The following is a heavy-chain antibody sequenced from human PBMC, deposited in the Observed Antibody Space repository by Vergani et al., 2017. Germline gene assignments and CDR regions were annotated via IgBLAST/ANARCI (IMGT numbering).Heavy chain of an antibody. CDR3: AKHFRGWGIDY. Sequence: QVQLAESGGGRVQPGRSLRLSCAASGFTLSNYDMQWLRQGPGKGLEFVAFIQFDGRNQYYADSVKGRFTLSRDFSKNTLYLKMNSLRTDDTATYYCAKHFRGWGIDYWCQGTQVIVSS. D-gene: IGHD3-16*01. CDR2: IQFDGRNQ. CDR1: GFTLSNYD. V-gene: IGHV3-30*18. J-gene: IGHJ4*02.